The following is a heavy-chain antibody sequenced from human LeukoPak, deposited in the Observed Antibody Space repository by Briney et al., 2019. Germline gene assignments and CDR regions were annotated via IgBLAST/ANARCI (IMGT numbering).Heavy chain of an antibody. V-gene: IGHV4-38-2*02. CDR1: GYSISSGYY. CDR2: INHRGST. CDR3: ARGNLWDYRRYYYYMDV. D-gene: IGHD4-11*01. Sequence: SETLSLTCTVSGYSISSGYYWGWIRQPPGKGLEWIGEINHRGSTNYNPSLKSRVTISVDTSKNQSSLRLNSVTAADTAVYYCARGNLWDYRRYYYYMDVWGKGTTVTVSS. J-gene: IGHJ6*03.